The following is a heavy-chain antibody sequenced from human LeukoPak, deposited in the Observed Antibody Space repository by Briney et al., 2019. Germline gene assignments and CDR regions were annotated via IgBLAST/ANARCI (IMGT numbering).Heavy chain of an antibody. D-gene: IGHD6-25*01. Sequence: KSGGSLRLSCAASGFTFSGYWMSWIRHAPGKGLEWVSYISSSGTNIYYADSVKGRFIISRDNAKNSLYLEMNSLRAEDTAMYYCARESTRSVDYWGQGTLVTVSS. J-gene: IGHJ4*02. CDR2: ISSSGTNI. CDR1: GFTFSGYW. CDR3: ARESTRSVDY. V-gene: IGHV3-11*01.